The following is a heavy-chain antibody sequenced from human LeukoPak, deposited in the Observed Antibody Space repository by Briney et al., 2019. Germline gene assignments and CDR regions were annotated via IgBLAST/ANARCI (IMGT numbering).Heavy chain of an antibody. CDR2: ISGSGADT. J-gene: IGHJ4*02. D-gene: IGHD2-15*01. CDR3: AKELRRSPTYYFDY. CDR1: GLTFSNTW. V-gene: IGHV3-23*01. Sequence: GGSLRLSCAASGLTFSNTWMSWVRQAPGKGLEWVSAISGSGADTYYADSVKGRFTISRDNSKNTLYLQMNSLRAEDTAIYFCAKELRRSPTYYFDYWGQGTLVTVSS.